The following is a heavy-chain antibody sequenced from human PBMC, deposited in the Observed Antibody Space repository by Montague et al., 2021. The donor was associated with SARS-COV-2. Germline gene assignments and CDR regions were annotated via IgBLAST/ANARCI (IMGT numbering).Heavy chain of an antibody. CDR2: IYDTGST. CDR3: ARDTRIAMLVVVTRYGLDV. CDR1: GGSISSSSYY. V-gene: IGHV4-39*07. D-gene: IGHD3-22*01. J-gene: IGHJ6*02. Sequence: SETLSLTCTVSGGSISSSSYYWGWNRQPPGKGLEWIGSIYDTGSTYYNPSLKSRVTISVDTSKNQFSLKLSSVTAADTAVYYCARDTRIAMLVVVTRYGLDVWGQGTTVTVSS.